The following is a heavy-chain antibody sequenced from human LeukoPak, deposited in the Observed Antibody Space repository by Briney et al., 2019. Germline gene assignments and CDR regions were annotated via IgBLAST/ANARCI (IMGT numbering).Heavy chain of an antibody. V-gene: IGHV3-30*18. CDR1: GFTFSYYG. J-gene: IGHJ4*02. D-gene: IGHD4-17*01. CDR3: AKELADDYGDYTPLY. Sequence: PGGSLRLSCAGAGFTFSYYGMHWVRQAPGKGLEWVAAILYDGSNTYYADSVKGRFTISRDNSKNTLYLQMNSLRAEDTAVYYCAKELADDYGDYTPLYWGQGTLVTVSS. CDR2: ILYDGSNT.